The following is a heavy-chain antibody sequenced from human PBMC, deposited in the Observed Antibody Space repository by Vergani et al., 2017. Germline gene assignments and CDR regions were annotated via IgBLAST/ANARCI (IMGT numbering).Heavy chain of an antibody. CDR3: ARDIVGIAAADDYFDY. J-gene: IGHJ4*02. CDR1: GYTFTSYY. CDR2: INPSGGST. D-gene: IGHD6-13*01. V-gene: IGHV1-46*03. Sequence: QVQLVQSGAEVKKPGASVKVSCKASGYTFTSYYMHWVRQAPGQGLEWMGIINPSGGSTSYAQKFPGRVTMTRDTSTSTVYMELSSLRSEDTAVYYCARDIVGIAAADDYFDYWGQGTLVTVSS.